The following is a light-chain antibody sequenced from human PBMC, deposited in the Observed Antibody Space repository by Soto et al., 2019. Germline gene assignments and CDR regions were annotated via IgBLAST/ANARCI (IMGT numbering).Light chain of an antibody. Sequence: DLQMPQSPSSLSASVGDRVTITCRASQSISSYLNWYQQKPGKAPKLLIYAASILHSGVPSRFSGSGSGTDFTLTISSLQPEDFATYYCQQSYSTPPTFGGGTKVEIK. CDR3: QQSYSTPPT. CDR2: AAS. J-gene: IGKJ4*01. CDR1: QSISSY. V-gene: IGKV1-39*01.